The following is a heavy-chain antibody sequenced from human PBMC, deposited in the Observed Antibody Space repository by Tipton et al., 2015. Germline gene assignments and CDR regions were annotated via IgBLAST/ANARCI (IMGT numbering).Heavy chain of an antibody. J-gene: IGHJ4*02. CDR3: VRTAGGAPPDY. CDR2: IYPGDSEI. D-gene: IGHD1-1*01. CDR1: GYYFSNFW. Sequence: VQLVQSGAEVKKPGDSLKISCKTSGYYFSNFWVGWVRQKSGKGLEWMGIIYPGDSEIRYGPSFQVQVNMSVDKSINTAYLEWTSLKTSDSAVYFCVRTAGGAPPDYWGQGTLVTVSS. V-gene: IGHV5-51*01.